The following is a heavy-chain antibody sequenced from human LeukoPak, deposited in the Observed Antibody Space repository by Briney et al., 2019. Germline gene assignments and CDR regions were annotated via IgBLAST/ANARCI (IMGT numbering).Heavy chain of an antibody. CDR2: IYYSGST. CDR1: GGSISSSSYY. CDR3: ARANPNYDILTGTSSPYPPDV. J-gene: IGHJ6*04. V-gene: IGHV4-39*07. D-gene: IGHD3-9*01. Sequence: TSETLSLTCTVSGGSISSSSYYWGWIRQPPGKGVEWVGSIYYSGSTYYNPSLKSRVTISVDTSKNQFSLKLSSVTAADTAVYYCARANPNYDILTGTSSPYPPDVWGKGTTVTVSS.